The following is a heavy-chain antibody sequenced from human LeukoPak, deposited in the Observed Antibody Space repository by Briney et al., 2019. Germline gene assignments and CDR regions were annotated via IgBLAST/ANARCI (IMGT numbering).Heavy chain of an antibody. CDR1: GGSISSYY. CDR3: ARDRYYYDTSGPPLDI. D-gene: IGHD3-22*01. CDR2: IYTSGST. V-gene: IGHV4-4*07. Sequence: KPSETLSLTCTVSGGSISSYYWSWIRQPAGKGLEWIGRIYTSGSTNYNPSLKSRVTMSVDTSKNQFSLRLSSVTAADTAVYYCARDRYYYDTSGPPLDIWGQGTMVTVSS. J-gene: IGHJ3*02.